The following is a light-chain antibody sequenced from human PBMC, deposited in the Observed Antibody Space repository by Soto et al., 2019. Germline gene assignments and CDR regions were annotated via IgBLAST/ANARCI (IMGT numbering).Light chain of an antibody. CDR1: QSVSSY. CDR2: DAS. V-gene: IGKV3-11*01. Sequence: EIVLTQSPATLSLSPGERATLSCRASQSVSSYLAWYQQKPGQAPRLLIYDASNRATGIPARFSGSGSGTDFTLTISSLEPEDFATYYCLLHKSYLWTFGQGTKVEI. CDR3: LLHKSYLWT. J-gene: IGKJ1*01.